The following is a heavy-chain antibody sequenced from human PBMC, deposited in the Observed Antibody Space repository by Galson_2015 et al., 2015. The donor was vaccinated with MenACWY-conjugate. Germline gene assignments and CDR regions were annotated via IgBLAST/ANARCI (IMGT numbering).Heavy chain of an antibody. Sequence: PALVKPTQTLTLTCTFSGFSLSTSGLGVGWLRQPPGKALEWLALIYWDDDKRYSPSLMSRLTITKDTSKNHVVLTMTNMDPVDTATYYCSRTGATPGDYWGQGTLVTVSS. J-gene: IGHJ4*02. D-gene: IGHD2-15*01. V-gene: IGHV2-5*02. CDR2: IYWDDDK. CDR1: GFSLSTSGLG. CDR3: SRTGATPGDY.